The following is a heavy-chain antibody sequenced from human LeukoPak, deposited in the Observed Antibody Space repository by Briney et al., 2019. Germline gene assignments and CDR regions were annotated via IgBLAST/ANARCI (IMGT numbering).Heavy chain of an antibody. Sequence: QPGGSLRLSCAASGFTFSSYAMHWVRQAPGKGLEWVAVIWYDGSNKYYADSVKGRFTISRDNSKNTLYLQMNSLRAEDTAVYYCATLSDYGDYVAPFDYWGQGTLVIVSS. J-gene: IGHJ4*02. D-gene: IGHD4-17*01. CDR2: IWYDGSNK. CDR1: GFTFSSYA. V-gene: IGHV3-33*08. CDR3: ATLSDYGDYVAPFDY.